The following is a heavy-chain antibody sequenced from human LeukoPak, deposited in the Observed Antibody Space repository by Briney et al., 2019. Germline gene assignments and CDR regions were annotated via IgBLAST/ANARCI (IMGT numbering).Heavy chain of an antibody. Sequence: NSSETLSLTCSVSGGSISSKNDYWGWIRQPPGKGLEWIGNIFYSGTTFYNPSPKSRVTISVDTSKNQFSLKLSSVTAADTAVYYCARTRYYYNSRSYGAPYYFDYWGQGTLVTVSS. CDR2: IFYSGTT. CDR1: GGSISSKNDY. CDR3: ARTRYYYNSRSYGAPYYFDY. J-gene: IGHJ4*02. D-gene: IGHD3-10*01. V-gene: IGHV4-39*01.